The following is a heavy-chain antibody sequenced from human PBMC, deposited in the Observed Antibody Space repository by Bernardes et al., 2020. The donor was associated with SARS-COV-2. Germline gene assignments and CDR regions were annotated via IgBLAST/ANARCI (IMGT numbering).Heavy chain of an antibody. J-gene: IGHJ2*01. CDR1: GGSIGSYY. Sequence: SETLSLTCTVSGGSIGSYYWAWIRQPPGKGLEWIGHIYYSGTTNYNPSLKSRVTISVDRSKNQFSLNLSSVTPADTAVYYCARDLSHLVRRGFDLWGRGTLVTVSS. CDR3: ARDLSHLVRRGFDL. D-gene: IGHD3-10*01. V-gene: IGHV4-59*01. CDR2: IYYSGTT.